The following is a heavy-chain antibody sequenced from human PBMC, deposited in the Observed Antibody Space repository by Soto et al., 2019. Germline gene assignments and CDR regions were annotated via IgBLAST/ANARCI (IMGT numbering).Heavy chain of an antibody. CDR3: ARALIYSSGYNYFDY. Sequence: SETLSLTCTVSGGSISSYYLSWIRQPPGKGLEWIGYIYYSGSTNYNPSLKSRVTISVDTSKNQFSLKLSSVTAADTAVYYCARALIYSSGYNYFDYWGQGTLVT. D-gene: IGHD3-22*01. CDR1: GGSISSYY. V-gene: IGHV4-59*01. J-gene: IGHJ4*02. CDR2: IYYSGST.